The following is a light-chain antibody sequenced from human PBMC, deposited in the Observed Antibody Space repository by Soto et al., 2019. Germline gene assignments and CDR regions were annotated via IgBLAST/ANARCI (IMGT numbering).Light chain of an antibody. J-gene: IGLJ3*02. Sequence: QAVVTQPRSVSGSPGQSVTLSCTGTSSDVGGYNYVSWYQQHPGKAPKLMIYEVSKRPSGVPDRFSGSKSGNTASLTISGLQADDEADYYCCSYAGSYTFWVFGGGTKLTVL. V-gene: IGLV2-11*01. CDR3: CSYAGSYTFWV. CDR2: EVS. CDR1: SSDVGGYNY.